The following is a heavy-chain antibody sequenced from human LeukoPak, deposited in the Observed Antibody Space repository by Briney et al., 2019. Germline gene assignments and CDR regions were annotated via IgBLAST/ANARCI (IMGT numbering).Heavy chain of an antibody. Sequence: GGSLRLSCAASGFTVSSNYMSWARQAPGKGLEWVSVIYSGGSTYYAASVKGRFTISRDNSKNTLYLQMNSLRAEDTAVYYCAREGTYYDILTGYYRGYFDYWGQGTLVTVSS. J-gene: IGHJ4*02. D-gene: IGHD3-9*01. CDR1: GFTVSSNY. V-gene: IGHV3-53*01. CDR2: IYSGGST. CDR3: AREGTYYDILTGYYRGYFDY.